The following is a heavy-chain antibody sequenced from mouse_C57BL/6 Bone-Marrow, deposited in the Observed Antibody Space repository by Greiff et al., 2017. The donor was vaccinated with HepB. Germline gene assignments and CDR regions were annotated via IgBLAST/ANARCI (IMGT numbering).Heavy chain of an antibody. J-gene: IGHJ3*01. CDR2: IDPSDSYT. CDR3: AREGWLRFAY. V-gene: IGHV1-69*01. D-gene: IGHD2-3*01. CDR1: GYTFTSYW. Sequence: VQLQQPGAELVMPGASVKLSCKASGYTFTSYWMHWVKQRPGQGLEWIGEIDPSDSYTNYNQKFKGKSTLTVDKSSSTAYMPLSSLTSEDSAVYYCAREGWLRFAYWGQGTLVTVSA.